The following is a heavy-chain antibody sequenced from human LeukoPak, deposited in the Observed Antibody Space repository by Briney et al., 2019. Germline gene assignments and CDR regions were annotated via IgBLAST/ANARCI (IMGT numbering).Heavy chain of an antibody. CDR1: GYTFTSYA. Sequence: ASVKVSCKASGYTFTSYAMNWVRQAPGQGLEGMGWINTNTGNPTYAQGFTGRFVFSLDTSFSTAYLQISSLKAEDTAVYYCARKGAGYYYDSSGYYFGYWGQGTLVTVSS. CDR3: ARKGAGYYYDSSGYYFGY. V-gene: IGHV7-4-1*02. CDR2: INTNTGNP. D-gene: IGHD3-22*01. J-gene: IGHJ4*02.